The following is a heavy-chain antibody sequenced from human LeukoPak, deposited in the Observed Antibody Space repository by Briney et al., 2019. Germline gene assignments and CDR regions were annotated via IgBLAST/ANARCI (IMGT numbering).Heavy chain of an antibody. Sequence: GGSLRLSCTASGFTLGSHDMHWVRQIPGQGLEWVAAVSCGFHGFFSDSVQGRFSVSTEDARNSLYLQLNSRMAGDTAVYYCVREARGYHYTYFDYWGQGTLVTVSS. J-gene: IGHJ4*02. CDR3: VREARGYHYTYFDY. V-gene: IGHV3-13*01. CDR1: GFTLGSHD. D-gene: IGHD5-18*01. CDR2: VSCGFHG.